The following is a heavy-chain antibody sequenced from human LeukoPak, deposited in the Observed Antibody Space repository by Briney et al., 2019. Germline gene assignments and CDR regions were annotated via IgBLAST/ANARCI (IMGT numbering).Heavy chain of an antibody. D-gene: IGHD6-19*01. Sequence: SETLSLTCTVSGGSFSSDYWSWIRQPPGKGLEWIGYIFHSGTTYYNPSLKSRVTISVDTPKKQFSLKLSSVTAADTAVYYCARWVGSGWYYFDYWGQGSLVTVSS. J-gene: IGHJ4*02. CDR1: GGSFSSDY. CDR2: IFHSGTT. CDR3: ARWVGSGWYYFDY. V-gene: IGHV4-59*01.